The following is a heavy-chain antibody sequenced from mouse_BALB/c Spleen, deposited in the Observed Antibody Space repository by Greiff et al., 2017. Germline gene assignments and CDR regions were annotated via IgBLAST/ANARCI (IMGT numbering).Heavy chain of an antibody. J-gene: IGHJ2*01. D-gene: IGHD1-1*01. Sequence: QVQLQQSGADLMKPGASVKISCKATGYTFSRYWIEWIIQRPGHGLEWIGEILPGTGSTNYNEKFKYKATFTADTSSNTAYMQLSRLTSEDSAVYYCARSYEGFGYWGQGTTLTVSS. CDR2: ILPGTGST. CDR3: ARSYEGFGY. V-gene: IGHV1-9*01. CDR1: GYTFSRYW.